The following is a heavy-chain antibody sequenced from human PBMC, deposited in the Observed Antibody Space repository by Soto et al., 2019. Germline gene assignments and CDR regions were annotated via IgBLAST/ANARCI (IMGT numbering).Heavy chain of an antibody. CDR2: INPSGGST. V-gene: IGHV1-46*01. J-gene: IGHJ6*02. Sequence: ASVKVSCKASGYTFTSYYMHWVRQAPGQGLEWMGIINPSGGSTSYAQKFQGRVTMTRDTSTSTVYMELSRLRSEDTAVYYCAREGRYYDSSGYPATKDYYYYGMDVWGQGTTVTVSS. CDR1: GYTFTSYY. CDR3: AREGRYYDSSGYPATKDYYYYGMDV. D-gene: IGHD3-22*01.